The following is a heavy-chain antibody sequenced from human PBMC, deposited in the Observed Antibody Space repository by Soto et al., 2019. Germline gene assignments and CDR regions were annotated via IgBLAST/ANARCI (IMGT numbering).Heavy chain of an antibody. V-gene: IGHV3-48*01. CDR1: GFTFNYYS. J-gene: IGHJ5*01. Sequence: GGSLRLSCAASGFTFNYYSMNWVRLAPGMGLEYIAYISSDSETKHYTDSVKGRFTISRDNAKNSLFLQMDSLRADDTAVYYCAKTLYSNYNRDSWGQGTLVTVSS. D-gene: IGHD4-4*01. CDR3: AKTLYSNYNRDS. CDR2: ISSDSETK.